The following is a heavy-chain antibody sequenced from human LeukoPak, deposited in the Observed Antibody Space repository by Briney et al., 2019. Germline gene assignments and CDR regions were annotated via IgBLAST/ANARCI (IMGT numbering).Heavy chain of an antibody. CDR3: ATAPPGSYYGGLDY. D-gene: IGHD1-26*01. Sequence: ASVKVSCKVSGYTLTELSMHWVRQAPGKGLEWMGGFDPEDGETIYAQKFQGRVTMTEDTSTDTAYMELSSLRSEDTAVYYCATAPPGSYYGGLDYWGQGTLVTVSS. CDR2: FDPEDGET. V-gene: IGHV1-24*01. CDR1: GYTLTELS. J-gene: IGHJ4*02.